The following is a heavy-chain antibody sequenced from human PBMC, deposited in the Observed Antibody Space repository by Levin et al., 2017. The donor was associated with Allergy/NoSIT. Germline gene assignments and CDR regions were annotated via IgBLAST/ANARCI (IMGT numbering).Heavy chain of an antibody. J-gene: IGHJ3*02. CDR2: IKQDGSEK. CDR3: ARDLGALPYLYDYVWGSYRNDAFDI. CDR1: GFTFSSYW. V-gene: IGHV3-7*04. Sequence: GGSLRLSCAASGFTFSSYWMSWVRQAPGKGLEWVANIKQDGSEKYYVDSVKGRFTISRDNAKNSLYLQMNSLRAEDTAVYYCARDLGALPYLYDYVWGSYRNDAFDIWGQGTMVTVSS. D-gene: IGHD3-16*02.